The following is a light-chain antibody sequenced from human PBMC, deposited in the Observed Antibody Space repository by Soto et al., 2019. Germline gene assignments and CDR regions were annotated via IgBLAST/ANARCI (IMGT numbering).Light chain of an antibody. CDR2: GAS. Sequence: EIVLPQSPGTLSLSPGERATLSCRASQSVSSSYLAWYKQKPGQAPRLLIYGASSRATGIPDRFSGSGSGTDFTLTISRLEPEDFAVYYCQQYGSSPLFTFGPGTKVDIK. J-gene: IGKJ3*01. V-gene: IGKV3-20*01. CDR3: QQYGSSPLFT. CDR1: QSVSSSY.